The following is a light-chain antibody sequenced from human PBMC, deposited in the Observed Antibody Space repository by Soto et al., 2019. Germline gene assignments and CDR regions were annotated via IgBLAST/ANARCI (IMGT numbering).Light chain of an antibody. J-gene: IGKJ2*01. CDR2: DAS. CDR1: QSINNW. CDR3: QHYKSYSYT. V-gene: IGKV1-5*01. Sequence: DIQMTQSPSTLSESVGDRVTITCRASQSINNWLAWYQQKPGKAPKLLIYDASTLDIGVPSRFSGSGFGTEFSLTISSLQPDDFATFYCQHYKSYSYTFGQGTKLEVK.